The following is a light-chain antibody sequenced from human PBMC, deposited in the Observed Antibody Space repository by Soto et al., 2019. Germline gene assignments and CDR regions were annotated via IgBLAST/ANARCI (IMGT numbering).Light chain of an antibody. J-gene: IGLJ1*01. Sequence: QSVLTQPPSASGSPGQSVTISCSGTSSDIGHYNFVSWYQQYPGRAPKLIIYEVTKRPSGVPDRFSGSRSGNTASLTVSGLQAEDEADYYCSSYGGNNTLSFGPGTKLTVL. CDR1: SSDIGHYNF. V-gene: IGLV2-8*01. CDR2: EVT. CDR3: SSYGGNNTLS.